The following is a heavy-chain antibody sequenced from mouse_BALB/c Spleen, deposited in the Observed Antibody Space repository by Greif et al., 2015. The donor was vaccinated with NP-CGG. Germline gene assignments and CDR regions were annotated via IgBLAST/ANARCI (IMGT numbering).Heavy chain of an antibody. D-gene: IGHD1-1*01. V-gene: IGHV1-37*01. J-gene: IGHJ1*01. CDR1: GYSFTGYF. CDR3: GRSADPYYGSSSHSYFDV. Sequence: VQLQQSGPELVKPGASVKISCKASGYSFTGYFMNWVKQSHGKSLEWIGRINPYNGDTFYNQKFKGKATLTVDKSSSTAHMELLSLTSEDSAVYYCGRSADPYYGSSSHSYFDVWGAGTTVTVSS. CDR2: INPYNGDT.